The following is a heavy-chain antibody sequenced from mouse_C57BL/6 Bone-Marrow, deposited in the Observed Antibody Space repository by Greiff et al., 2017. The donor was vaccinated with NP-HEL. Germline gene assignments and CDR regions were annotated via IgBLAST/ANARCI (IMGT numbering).Heavy chain of an antibody. CDR2: IDPSDSYT. CDR1: GYTFTSYW. Sequence: QVQLKQPGAELVMPGASVKLSCKASGYTFTSYWMHWVKQRPGQGLEWIGEIDPSDSYTNYNQKFKGKSTLTVDKSSSTAYMQLSSLTSEDSAVYYCARSRYYYFDYWGQGTTLTVSS. V-gene: IGHV1-69*01. CDR3: ARSRYYYFDY. D-gene: IGHD1-1*01. J-gene: IGHJ2*01.